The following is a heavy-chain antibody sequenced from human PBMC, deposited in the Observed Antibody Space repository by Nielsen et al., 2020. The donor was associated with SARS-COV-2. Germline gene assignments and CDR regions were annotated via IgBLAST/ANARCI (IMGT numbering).Heavy chain of an antibody. Sequence: SETLSLTCAVSGGSISSGGYSWNWIRQPPGKGLEWIGYAYYSGDTYYNPSLKSRINISVDTSKNQFSLRLTSVTAADTAVYYCARSFYYVPGTLRQFESWGQGTLVTVSS. CDR1: GGSISSGGYS. V-gene: IGHV4-30-4*07. D-gene: IGHD3-10*02. CDR3: ARSFYYVPGTLRQFES. CDR2: AYYSGDT. J-gene: IGHJ4*02.